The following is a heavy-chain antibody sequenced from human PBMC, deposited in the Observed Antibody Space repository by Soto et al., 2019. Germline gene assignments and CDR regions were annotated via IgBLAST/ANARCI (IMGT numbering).Heavy chain of an antibody. D-gene: IGHD3-10*01. CDR2: IIPTFGTA. J-gene: IGHJ6*02. V-gene: IGHV1-69*01. CDR1: GGTFSSYA. Sequence: QVQLVQSGAEVKKPGSSVKVSCKASGGTFSSYAISWVRQAPGQGLEWMGGIIPTFGTANYAQKFQGRVTITADESTSTAYMELSSLRSEDTAVYYCARAHYYGSGSPHYYYYGMDVWGQGTTVTVSS. CDR3: ARAHYYGSGSPHYYYYGMDV.